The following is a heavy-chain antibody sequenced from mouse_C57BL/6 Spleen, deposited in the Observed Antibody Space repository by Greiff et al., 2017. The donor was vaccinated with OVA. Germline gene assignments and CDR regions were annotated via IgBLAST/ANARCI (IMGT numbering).Heavy chain of an antibody. Sequence: VQLQQPGAELVRPGSSVKLSCKASGYTFTSYWMHWVKQRPIQGLEWIGNIDPSGSETHYNQKFKDKATLTVDKSSSTAYMQLSSLTSKDSAVYYCARGGPYYGSSYGYDAMDYWGQGTSVTVSS. CDR3: ARGGPYYGSSYGYDAMDY. CDR1: GYTFTSYW. D-gene: IGHD1-1*01. CDR2: IDPSGSET. J-gene: IGHJ4*01. V-gene: IGHV1-52*01.